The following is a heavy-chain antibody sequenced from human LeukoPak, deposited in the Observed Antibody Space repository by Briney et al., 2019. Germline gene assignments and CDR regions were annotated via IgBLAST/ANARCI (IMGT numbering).Heavy chain of an antibody. V-gene: IGHV1-18*01. CDR1: GYTFTSNG. J-gene: IGHJ4*02. CDR3: AREGGYSSSWCGRFFDY. Sequence: ASVKVSCKASGYTFTSNGMNWVRQAPGQGLEWMGWISAYNGNTNYAQKLQGRVTMTTDTSTSTAYMELRSLRSDDTAVYYCAREGGYSSSWCGRFFDYWGQGTLVTVSS. D-gene: IGHD6-13*01. CDR2: ISAYNGNT.